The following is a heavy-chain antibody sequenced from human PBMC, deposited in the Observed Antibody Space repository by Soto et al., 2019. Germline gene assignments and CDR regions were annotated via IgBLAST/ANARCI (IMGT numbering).Heavy chain of an antibody. J-gene: IGHJ5*02. D-gene: IGHD5-18*01. CDR2: IYYSGST. V-gene: IGHV4-59*01. CDR1: GGSISSYY. Sequence: SETLSLTCTVSGGSISSYYWSWIRQPPGKGLEWIGYIYYSGSTNYNPSLKSRVTISVDTSKNQFSLKLSSVTAADTAVYYCARSGYSYGHDNWFDPWGQGTLVTVSS. CDR3: ARSGYSYGHDNWFDP.